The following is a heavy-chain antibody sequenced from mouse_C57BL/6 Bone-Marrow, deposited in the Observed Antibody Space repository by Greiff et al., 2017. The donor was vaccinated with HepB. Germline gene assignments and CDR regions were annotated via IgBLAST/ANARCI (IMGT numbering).Heavy chain of an antibody. CDR2: ISNGGGST. V-gene: IGHV5-12*01. CDR1: GFTFSDYH. D-gene: IGHD1-1*01. J-gene: IGHJ1*03. CDR3: ASRVTVVAYRYFDV. Sequence: EVQLQESGGGLVQPGGSLKLSCAASGFTFSDYHMYWVRQTPEKRLEWVAYISNGGGSTYYPDTVKGRFTISRDNAKNTLYLQMSRLKSEDTAMYYCASRVTVVAYRYFDVWGTGPTVTVSS.